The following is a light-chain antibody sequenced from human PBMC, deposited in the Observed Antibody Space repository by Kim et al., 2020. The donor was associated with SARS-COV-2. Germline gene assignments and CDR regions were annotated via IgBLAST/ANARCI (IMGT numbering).Light chain of an antibody. CDR2: SAS. V-gene: IGKV1-17*03. CDR1: QYIDNS. Sequence: DIQMTQSPSAMSASVGDRITIACRASQYIDNSLSWFQQKPGKVPQRLIYSASTLQSGVPSRFSGGGSGAEFTLTITSLQPEDFATYYCLQYNNFPWTFGHGTKVDIK. J-gene: IGKJ1*01. CDR3: LQYNNFPWT.